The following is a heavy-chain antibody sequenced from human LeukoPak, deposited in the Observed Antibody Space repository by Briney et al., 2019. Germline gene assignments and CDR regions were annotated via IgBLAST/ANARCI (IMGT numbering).Heavy chain of an antibody. D-gene: IGHD3-10*01. J-gene: IGHJ4*02. Sequence: GGSLRLSCAASGFTFSSYSMNWVRQAPGKGLEWVSSISSSSSYIYYADSVKGRFTISRDNAKNSLYLQMNSLRVEDTAVYYCARSRNYGSGSYYLFDYWGQGTLVTVSS. V-gene: IGHV3-21*01. CDR3: ARSRNYGSGSYYLFDY. CDR2: ISSSSSYI. CDR1: GFTFSSYS.